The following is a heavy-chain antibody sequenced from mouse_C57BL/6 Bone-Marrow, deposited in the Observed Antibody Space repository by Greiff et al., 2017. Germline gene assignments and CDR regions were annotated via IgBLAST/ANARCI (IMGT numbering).Heavy chain of an antibody. CDR3: AKFITTTRDY. Sequence: VQLQQSGPELVKPGASVKISCKASGYAFSSSWMNWVKQRPGKGLEWIGRIYPGDGDTNYNGKFKGKATLTADKSSSTAYMQLSSLTSEDSAVYFCAKFITTTRDYWGQGTTLTVSS. CDR1: GYAFSSSW. J-gene: IGHJ2*01. CDR2: IYPGDGDT. D-gene: IGHD1-1*01. V-gene: IGHV1-82*01.